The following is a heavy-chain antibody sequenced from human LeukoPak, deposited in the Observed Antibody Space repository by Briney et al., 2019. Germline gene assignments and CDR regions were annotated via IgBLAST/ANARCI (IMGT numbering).Heavy chain of an antibody. CDR1: GFTFGDYA. D-gene: IGHD4-23*01. Sequence: GRSLRLSCTASGFTFGDYAMSWFRQAPGKGLEWVGFIRSKAYGGTTEYAASVKGRFTISRDDSKSIAYLQMNSLKTEDTAVYYCTGAPPTPDYGGKTGLDYWGQGTLGTVSS. J-gene: IGHJ4*02. CDR3: TGAPPTPDYGGKTGLDY. V-gene: IGHV3-49*03. CDR2: IRSKAYGGTT.